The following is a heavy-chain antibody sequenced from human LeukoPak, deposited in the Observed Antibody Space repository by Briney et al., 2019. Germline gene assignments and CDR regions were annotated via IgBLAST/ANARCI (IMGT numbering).Heavy chain of an antibody. CDR1: GGTFSSYA. CDR2: IIPIFGTA. Sequence: ASVKVSCKASGGTFSSYAISWVRQAPGQGLEWMGGIIPIFGTANYAQKFQGRVTITADESTSTAYMELSSLRSEDTAVYYCARRAAAPGGGYYYYYYMDVWGKGTTVTISS. D-gene: IGHD2-2*01. V-gene: IGHV1-69*13. J-gene: IGHJ6*03. CDR3: ARRAAAPGGGYYYYYYMDV.